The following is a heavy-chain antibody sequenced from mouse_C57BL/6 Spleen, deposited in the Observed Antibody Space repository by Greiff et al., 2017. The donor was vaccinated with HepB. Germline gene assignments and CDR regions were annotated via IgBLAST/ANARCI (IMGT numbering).Heavy chain of an antibody. CDR3: TTRYGNYDWFAY. CDR1: GFNIKDYY. Sequence: VQLQQSGAELVRPGASVKLSCTASGFNIKDYYMHWVKQRPEQGLEWIGRIDPEDGDTEYAPKFQGKATMTADTSSNTAYLQLSSLTSEDTAVYYCTTRYGNYDWFAYWGQGTLVTVSA. CDR2: IDPEDGDT. J-gene: IGHJ3*01. V-gene: IGHV14-1*01. D-gene: IGHD2-1*01.